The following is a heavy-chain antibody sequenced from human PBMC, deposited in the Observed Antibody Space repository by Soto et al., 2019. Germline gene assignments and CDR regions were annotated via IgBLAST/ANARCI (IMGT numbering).Heavy chain of an antibody. V-gene: IGHV1-2*04. Sequence: GASVKVSYKASGYTFTGYYMHWVRQAPGQGLEWMGWVNPNSGGTNYAQKFQGWLTMTRDTSISTAYMELSRLRSDDTAVYFCARGEGSGWYTAFDIWGQGTMVTVSS. D-gene: IGHD6-19*01. CDR3: ARGEGSGWYTAFDI. J-gene: IGHJ3*02. CDR2: VNPNSGGT. CDR1: GYTFTGYY.